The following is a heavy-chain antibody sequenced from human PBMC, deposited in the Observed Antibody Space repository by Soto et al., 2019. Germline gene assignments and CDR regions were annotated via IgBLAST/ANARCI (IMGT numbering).Heavy chain of an antibody. D-gene: IGHD6-6*01. CDR3: ARERRNIAASWFDP. CDR2: MNPNSGNT. CDR1: GYTFTSYD. Sequence: QVQLVQSGAEVKKPGASVKVSCKASGYTFTSYDNNWVRQATGQGLEWMGWMNPNSGNTVYAQKFQGRVTMTRNTSISTAYMELSSLRSEDTAVYYCARERRNIAASWFDPWGQGTLVTVSS. V-gene: IGHV1-8*01. J-gene: IGHJ5*02.